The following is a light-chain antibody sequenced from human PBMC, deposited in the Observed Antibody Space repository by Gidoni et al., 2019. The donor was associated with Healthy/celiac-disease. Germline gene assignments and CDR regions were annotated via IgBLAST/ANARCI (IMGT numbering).Light chain of an antibody. CDR3: SSYTSSSTLGV. CDR1: SSYVVGYHY. J-gene: IGLJ2*01. Sequence: QSALTQPAPVSGSPGQSIPISCTGTSSYVVGYHYVSWYQQHPGKAPKLMIYDVSNRPSGVSNRFSGSKSGNTASLTISGLQAEDEADYYCSSYTSSSTLGVFGGGTKLTVL. CDR2: DVS. V-gene: IGLV2-14*03.